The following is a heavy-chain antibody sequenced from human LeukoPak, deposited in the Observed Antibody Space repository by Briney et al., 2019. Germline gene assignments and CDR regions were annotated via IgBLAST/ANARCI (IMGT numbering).Heavy chain of an antibody. V-gene: IGHV3-74*01. CDR1: GFSFSKYW. D-gene: IGHD3-9*01. CDR2: IEEDGTYT. J-gene: IGHJ4*02. CDR3: ARDFDMGITPGDDFDF. Sequence: LSGGPLRLSCAASGFSFSKYWMHWVRQTPGEGLVWVSRIEEDGTYTSYADSVKGRFTISRDNARNTVFLQMNSLRAEDTAVYYCARDFDMGITPGDDFDFWGQGTLVTVSS.